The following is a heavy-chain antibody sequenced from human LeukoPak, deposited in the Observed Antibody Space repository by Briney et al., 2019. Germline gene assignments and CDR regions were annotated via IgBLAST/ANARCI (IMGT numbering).Heavy chain of an antibody. V-gene: IGHV4-34*01. CDR1: GGSLSGYY. Sequence: SETLSLTCAVYGGSLSGYYWSWIRQPPAKRLEWIGEINHSGSTDCYPSLKSRVTISLDTSKNQFSFNLSSVTAADTAVVYYVGTDKYYYAPKTFYFFEGWGQGILVTAS. CDR2: INHSGST. D-gene: IGHD3-10*01. J-gene: IGHJ4*02. CDR3: VGTDKYYYAPKTFYFFEG.